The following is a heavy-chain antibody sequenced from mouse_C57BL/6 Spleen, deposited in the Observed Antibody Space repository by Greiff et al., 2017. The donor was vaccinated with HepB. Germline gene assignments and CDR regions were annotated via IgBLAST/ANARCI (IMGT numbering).Heavy chain of an antibody. CDR3: ARSHYGSMRYAMDY. V-gene: IGHV1-26*01. CDR1: GYTFTDYY. D-gene: IGHD1-1*01. Sequence: EVQLQQSGPELVKPGASVKISCKASGYTFTDYYMNWVKQSHGKSLEWIGDINPNNGGTSYNQKFKGKATLTVDKSSSTAYMELRSLTSEDSAVYYCARSHYGSMRYAMDYWGQGTSVTVSS. J-gene: IGHJ4*01. CDR2: INPNNGGT.